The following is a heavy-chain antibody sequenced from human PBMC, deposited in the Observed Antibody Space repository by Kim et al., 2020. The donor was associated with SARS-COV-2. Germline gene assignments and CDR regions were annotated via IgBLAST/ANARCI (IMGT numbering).Heavy chain of an antibody. CDR1: GFTFSSYA. J-gene: IGHJ4*02. D-gene: IGHD6-13*01. CDR3: ARRPGYSSSWYYFDY. CDR2: ISGSGGST. Sequence: GGSLRLSCAASGFTFSSYAMSWVRQAPGKGLEWVSAISGSGGSTYYADSVKGRFTISRDNSKNTLYLQMNSLRAEDTAVYYCARRPGYSSSWYYFDYWGQGTLVTVSS. V-gene: IGHV3-23*01.